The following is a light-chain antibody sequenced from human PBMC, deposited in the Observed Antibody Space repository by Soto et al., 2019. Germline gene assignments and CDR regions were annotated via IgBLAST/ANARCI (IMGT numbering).Light chain of an antibody. CDR1: SSNIGARYD. J-gene: IGLJ2*01. CDR3: QSYDSSLTAWV. V-gene: IGLV1-40*01. Sequence: QLVLTQPPSVSGAPGQRVTISCTGSSSNIGARYDVHWYQHLPGTAPKLLIDGNNNRPSGVPDRFSGSKSGTSASLAITGLQADDEADYYCQSYDSSLTAWVFGGGTKLTVL. CDR2: GNN.